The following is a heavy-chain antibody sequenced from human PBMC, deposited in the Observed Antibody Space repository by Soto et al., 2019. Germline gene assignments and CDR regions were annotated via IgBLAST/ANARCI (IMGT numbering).Heavy chain of an antibody. D-gene: IGHD5-12*01. CDR3: VRAGGYESKVF. V-gene: IGHV4-4*02. CDR1: GGSISSIDW. CDR2: IDPTGST. Sequence: QVQVQESGPGLLKPSGTLSLTCAVSGGSISSIDWWSWVRQPPGKGLEWIGEIDPTGSTHYNPSLQSRVIMSVDMSNHQLSLKLTSVTAADTAMYYCVRAGGYESKVFWGQGTLVTVSS. J-gene: IGHJ4*02.